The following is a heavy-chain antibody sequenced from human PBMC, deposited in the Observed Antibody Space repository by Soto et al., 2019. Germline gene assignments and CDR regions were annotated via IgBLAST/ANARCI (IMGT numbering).Heavy chain of an antibody. CDR3: AKSLLFVDHAYMDV. V-gene: IGHV1-69*02. J-gene: IGHJ6*03. D-gene: IGHD2-21*01. CDR2: IIPIQGKA. Sequence: QVQLVQSGAELKKPGSSVKVSCEASGGSFISYSFTWVRQAPGQGLEWMGRIIPIQGKANYALKFQARVTITADRSTRTADMELRSLRPEDTAVYYCAKSLLFVDHAYMDVWGKGTTVTVSS. CDR1: GGSFISYS.